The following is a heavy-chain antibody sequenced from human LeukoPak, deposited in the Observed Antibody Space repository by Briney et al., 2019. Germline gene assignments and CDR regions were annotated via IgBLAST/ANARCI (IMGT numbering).Heavy chain of an antibody. CDR3: ARGGYSSGWDFDY. V-gene: IGHV6-1*01. D-gene: IGHD6-19*01. CDR1: GDSVSSNSAA. J-gene: IGHJ4*02. Sequence: SQTLSLTCAISGDSVSSNSAAWHWIRQSPSRGLEWLGRTYYRSKWYNDYAVSVKSRITINPDTSKNQFSLQLNSVTPEDAAVYYCARGGYSSGWDFDYWGQGTLVTVSS. CDR2: TYYRSKWYN.